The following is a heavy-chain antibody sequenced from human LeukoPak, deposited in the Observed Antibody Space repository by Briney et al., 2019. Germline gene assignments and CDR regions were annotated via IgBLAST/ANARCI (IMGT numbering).Heavy chain of an antibody. D-gene: IGHD3-22*01. V-gene: IGHV3-74*01. J-gene: IGHJ4*02. CDR2: INSDGSST. Sequence: GGALSHSCAVSGFTFSSYWMHWVRPAPWKGGAWVSRINSDGSSTSYADSVKGRFTISRDNAKNTLYLQMNSLRAEDTAVYYCVRDLPRGYYDSSGLFDYWGQGILVTVSS. CDR3: VRDLPRGYYDSSGLFDY. CDR1: GFTFSSYW.